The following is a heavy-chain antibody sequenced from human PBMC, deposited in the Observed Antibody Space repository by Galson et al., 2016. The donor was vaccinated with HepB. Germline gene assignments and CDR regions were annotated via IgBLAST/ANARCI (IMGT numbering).Heavy chain of an antibody. Sequence: SLRLSCAASGLTVSRSYMSWVRQAPGKGLEWVSIVHSGGRTYYSDSVKGRFTISRDTSKNTLYLQMNSLRADDTAVYYCARDYAAYGDPARYYYFEKDVWGQGTTVTFSS. CDR3: ARDYAAYGDPARYYYFEKDV. D-gene: IGHD4-17*01. J-gene: IGHJ6*02. V-gene: IGHV3-66*01. CDR2: VHSGGRT. CDR1: GLTVSRSY.